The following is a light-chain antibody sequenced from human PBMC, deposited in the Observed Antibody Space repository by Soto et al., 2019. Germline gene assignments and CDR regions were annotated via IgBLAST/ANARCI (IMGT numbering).Light chain of an antibody. J-gene: IGKJ1*01. CDR3: QQYGSSPRT. Sequence: DIVLTQSPGTLSLSPGERATLSCRASQTVTNRHLAWYQQKVGQAPRLLIYRASSRATGIPDRFSGSGSGTDFNLTISRLEPEDFVVYYCQQYGSSPRTFGQGTKVEI. V-gene: IGKV3-20*01. CDR2: RAS. CDR1: QTVTNRH.